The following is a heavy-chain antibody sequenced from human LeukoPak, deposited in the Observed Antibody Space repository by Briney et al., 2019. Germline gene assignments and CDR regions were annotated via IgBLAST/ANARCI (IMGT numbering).Heavy chain of an antibody. CDR1: GGSISSYY. J-gene: IGHJ4*02. D-gene: IGHD3-3*01. Sequence: SETLSLTCTVSGGSISSYYWSWIRQPAGKGLEWIGYIYYSGSTNYNPSLKSRVTISVDTSKNQLSLKLRSVTAADTAVYYCARERGRDWSIDYWGQGTLVTVSS. CDR2: IYYSGST. V-gene: IGHV4-59*01. CDR3: ARERGRDWSIDY.